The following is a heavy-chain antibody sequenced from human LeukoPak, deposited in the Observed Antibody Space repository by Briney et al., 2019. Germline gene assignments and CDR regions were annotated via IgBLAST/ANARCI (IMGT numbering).Heavy chain of an antibody. CDR2: INHSGST. CDR1: GGPFGVYY. J-gene: IGHJ4*02. CDR3: AGPGAGDLDY. D-gene: IGHD3-10*01. V-gene: IGHV4-34*01. Sequence: PPETLSLTCAVYGGPFGVYYWSWIRQPPGKGLEWIGEINHSGSTNYNPSLKSRVTISVDTSKNHFSLKLSSVTAADTAVYYCAGPGAGDLDYWGQGTLVTVSS.